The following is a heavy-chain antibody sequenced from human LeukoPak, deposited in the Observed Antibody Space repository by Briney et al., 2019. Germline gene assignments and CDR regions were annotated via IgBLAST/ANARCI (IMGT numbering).Heavy chain of an antibody. CDR1: GYTFTSYY. CDR3: ARGDPRYCSGGSCCHFDY. J-gene: IGHJ4*02. D-gene: IGHD2-15*01. Sequence: ASVKVSCKASGYTFTSYYMHWVRQAPGQWLEWMGIINPSGGSTSYAQKFQGRVTMTRDTSTSTVYMELSSLRSEDTAVYYCARGDPRYCSGGSCCHFDYWGQGTLVTVSS. CDR2: INPSGGST. V-gene: IGHV1-46*01.